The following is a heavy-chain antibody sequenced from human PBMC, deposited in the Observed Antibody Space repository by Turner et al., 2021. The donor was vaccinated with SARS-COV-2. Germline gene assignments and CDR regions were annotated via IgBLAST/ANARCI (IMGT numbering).Heavy chain of an antibody. CDR2: IYYSGRT. J-gene: IGHJ4*02. CDR1: GGSISSYY. D-gene: IGHD6-19*01. V-gene: IGHV4-59*01. CDR3: GRGSSPVAGIDY. Sequence: QVQLQESGPGLVKPSETLSLTCTVSGGSISSYYWSWIRQPPGKGLEWIGYIYYSGRTKYNPSLKIRVTISVDTSKHQFSLKLSAVTAADTAVYYGGRGSSPVAGIDYWGQGTLVTVSS.